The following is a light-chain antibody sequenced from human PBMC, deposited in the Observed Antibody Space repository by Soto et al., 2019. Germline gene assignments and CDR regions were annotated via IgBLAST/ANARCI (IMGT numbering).Light chain of an antibody. V-gene: IGKV3-11*01. J-gene: IGKJ4*01. CDR3: QQRSNWLT. CDR2: DAF. CDR1: QSVSSY. Sequence: EIVLTQSPATLSLYPGERATLSCRASQSVSSYLAWYQQKPGQAPRLLIYDAFNRATGIPARFSGSGSGTDFTLTISSLEPEDFAVYYCQQRSNWLTFGGGTKVDIK.